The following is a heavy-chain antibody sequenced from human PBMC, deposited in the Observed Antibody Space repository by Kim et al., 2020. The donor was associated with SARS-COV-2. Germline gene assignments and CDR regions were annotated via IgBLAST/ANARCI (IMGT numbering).Heavy chain of an antibody. D-gene: IGHD5-18*01. CDR2: IRSKAYGGTT. J-gene: IGHJ4*02. CDR3: TRAEWIQLWLVDY. V-gene: IGHV3-49*03. CDR1: GFTFGDYA. Sequence: GGSLRLSCTASGFTFGDYAMSWFRQAPGKGLEWVGFIRSKAYGGTTEYAASVKGRFTISRDDSKSIAYLQMNSLKTEDTAVYYCTRAEWIQLWLVDYWGQGTLVTVSS.